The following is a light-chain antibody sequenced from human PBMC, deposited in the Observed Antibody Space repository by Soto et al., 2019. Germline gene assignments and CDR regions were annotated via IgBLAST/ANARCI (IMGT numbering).Light chain of an antibody. CDR3: QWYDDLPFT. CDR1: QDIRNY. J-gene: IGKJ3*01. Sequence: DIQMTQSPSSLSASVGDRVTITCQASQDIRNYLNWYQQKAGKAPKLLIYDASNLETGVPSRFSGSGSGTDFTITISSLQPEDIATYHCQWYDDLPFTFGPGTKVDI. CDR2: DAS. V-gene: IGKV1-33*01.